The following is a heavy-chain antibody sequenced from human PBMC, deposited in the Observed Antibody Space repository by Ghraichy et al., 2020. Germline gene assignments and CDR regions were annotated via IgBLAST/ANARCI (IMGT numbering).Heavy chain of an antibody. CDR2: ISSSGSTI. Sequence: GGSLRLSCAASGFTFSSYEMNWVRQAPGKGLEWVSYISSSGSTIYYADSVKGRFTISRDNAKNSLYLQMNSLRAEDTAVYYCARAYDYIWGSYSYYFDYWGQGTLVTVSS. CDR3: ARAYDYIWGSYSYYFDY. V-gene: IGHV3-48*03. J-gene: IGHJ4*02. CDR1: GFTFSSYE. D-gene: IGHD3-16*01.